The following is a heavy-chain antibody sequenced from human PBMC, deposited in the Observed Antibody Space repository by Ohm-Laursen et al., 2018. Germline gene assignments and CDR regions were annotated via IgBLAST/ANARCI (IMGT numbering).Heavy chain of an antibody. V-gene: IGHV3-48*02. CDR2: ISSSSSTI. Sequence: GSLRLSCTASGFTFSSYSMNWVRQAPGKGLEWVSYISSSSSTIYYADSVKGRFTISRDNAKNSLYLQMNGLRDEDTGVYYCLGGLWWGQGTLVTASS. CDR3: LGGLW. CDR1: GFTFSSYS. J-gene: IGHJ4*02. D-gene: IGHD4/OR15-4a*01.